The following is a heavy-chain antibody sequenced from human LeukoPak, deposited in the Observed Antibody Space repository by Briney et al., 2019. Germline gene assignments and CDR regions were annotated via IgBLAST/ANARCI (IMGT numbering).Heavy chain of an antibody. D-gene: IGHD6-19*01. J-gene: IGHJ3*01. Sequence: GSLRLSCVASGFGFSFYSMNWVRQAPGKGLEWLSYISSDSSSIYDADSVKGRFTISRDNVKNSLYLQMNSLRDEDTAVYYCARDTSGWYNDAFDLWGQGTRVIVSS. CDR1: GFGFSFYS. CDR2: ISSDSSSI. V-gene: IGHV3-48*02. CDR3: ARDTSGWYNDAFDL.